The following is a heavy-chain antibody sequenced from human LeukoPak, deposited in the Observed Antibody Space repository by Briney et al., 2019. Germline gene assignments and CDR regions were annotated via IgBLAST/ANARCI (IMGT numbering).Heavy chain of an antibody. D-gene: IGHD5-24*01. J-gene: IGHJ6*02. V-gene: IGHV3-15*01. CDR3: ARWASNYYGMDV. CDR2: IKSKTDGGTT. Sequence: GGSLRLSCAASGFTFSNAWMSWVRQAPGKGLEWVGRIKSKTDGGTTDYAAPVKGRFTISRDDSKNTLYLQMNSLKTEDTAVYYCARWASNYYGMDVWGQGTTVTVSS. CDR1: GFTFSNAW.